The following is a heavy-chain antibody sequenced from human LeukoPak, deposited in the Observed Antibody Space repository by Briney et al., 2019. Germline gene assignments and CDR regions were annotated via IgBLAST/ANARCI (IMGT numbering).Heavy chain of an antibody. CDR1: SFTARDYH. V-gene: IGHV3-53*03. CDR2: IVSIST. Sequence: GGSLRLSCAPSSFTARDYHMSWIRQPPGKGRELVSAIVSISTHHADSVKGRFTISRDNFKNTLNLQMNSLRAEDSAIYYCTRDEPGSSWFNWGQGTLVTVSS. J-gene: IGHJ4*02. D-gene: IGHD6-19*01. CDR3: TRDEPGSSWFN.